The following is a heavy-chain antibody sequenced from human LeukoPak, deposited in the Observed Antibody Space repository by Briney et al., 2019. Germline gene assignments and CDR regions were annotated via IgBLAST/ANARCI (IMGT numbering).Heavy chain of an antibody. Sequence: PGGSLRLSCSASGFTVSSSYMSWVRQAPGEGLEWVSVIYSGDSTYYADSVKSRFTISRDNSKNTLYLQMNSLRIEDTAVYYCARVAFRSSSYISGIDYWGQGTLVTVSS. J-gene: IGHJ4*02. CDR1: GFTVSSSY. CDR2: IYSGDST. D-gene: IGHD6-6*01. V-gene: IGHV3-53*01. CDR3: ARVAFRSSSYISGIDY.